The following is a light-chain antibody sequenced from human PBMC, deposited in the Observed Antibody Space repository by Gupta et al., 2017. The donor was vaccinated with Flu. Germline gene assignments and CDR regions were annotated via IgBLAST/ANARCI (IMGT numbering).Light chain of an antibody. CDR2: DDS. Sequence: SYVLNQPPSVSVAPGHTARITCGGNNIGSNCVHWYQQKPGQAPVLVIYDDSDRASEAPERFTGSQSGGTATLTISRVEDGDEDDYDCQVCYSGSRIFGGWTNLTVL. V-gene: IGLV3-21*02. J-gene: IGLJ2*01. CDR3: QVCYSGSRI. CDR1: NIGSNC.